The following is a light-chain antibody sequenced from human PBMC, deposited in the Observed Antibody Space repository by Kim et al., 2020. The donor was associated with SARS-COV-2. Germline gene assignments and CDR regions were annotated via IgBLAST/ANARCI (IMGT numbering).Light chain of an antibody. Sequence: SVSVGDRVTITCRASQVISTLLAWYQQKPGKAPKLLIYGASTLQRGVPSRFSGSGSGTEFSLTIRSLQPEDFATYYCQQTNSFPNSFGQGTKLEI. CDR2: GAS. J-gene: IGKJ2*03. CDR3: QQTNSFPNS. V-gene: IGKV1-12*01. CDR1: QVISTL.